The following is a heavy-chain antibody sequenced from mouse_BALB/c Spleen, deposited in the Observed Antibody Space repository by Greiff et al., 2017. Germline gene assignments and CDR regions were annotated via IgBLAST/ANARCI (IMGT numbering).Heavy chain of an antibody. CDR1: GYTFSSYW. J-gene: IGHJ3*01. CDR3: ASGGVTTRFAY. D-gene: IGHD2-1*01. CDR2: ILPGSGST. Sequence: QVQLQQSGAELMKPGASVKISCKATGYTFSSYWIEWVKQRPGHGLEWIGEILPGSGSTNYNEKFKGKATFTADTSSNTAYMQLSSLTSEDSAVYYCASGGVTTRFAYWGQGTLVTVSA. V-gene: IGHV1-9*01.